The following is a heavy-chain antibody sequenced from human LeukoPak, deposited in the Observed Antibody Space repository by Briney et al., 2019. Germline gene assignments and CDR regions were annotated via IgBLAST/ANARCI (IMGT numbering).Heavy chain of an antibody. Sequence: SETLSLTCAVYGGSFSGYYWSWIRQPPGKGLEWIGEINHSGSTNYNPSLKSRVTISVDTSKNQFSLKLSSVTAADTAVYYCARFHTDYGVDYWGQGTLVTVSS. J-gene: IGHJ4*02. CDR1: GGSFSGYY. CDR3: ARFHTDYGVDY. V-gene: IGHV4-34*01. D-gene: IGHD4-17*01. CDR2: INHSGST.